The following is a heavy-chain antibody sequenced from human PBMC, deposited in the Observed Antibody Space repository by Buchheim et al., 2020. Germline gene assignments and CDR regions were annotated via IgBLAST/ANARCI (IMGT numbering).Heavy chain of an antibody. CDR2: ISYDGNNK. J-gene: IGHJ4*02. CDR3: ARDGGGSGWYSPPHYFDY. Sequence: QVQLVESGGGVVQPGRSLRLSCAASGFTFSSFAMHWVRQAPGRGLEWVALISYDGNNKYYADSVKGRFTISRDNSKNTLYLQMNSLRTEDTAVYYCARDGGGSGWYSPPHYFDYWGQGTL. D-gene: IGHD6-19*01. V-gene: IGHV3-30-3*01. CDR1: GFTFSSFA.